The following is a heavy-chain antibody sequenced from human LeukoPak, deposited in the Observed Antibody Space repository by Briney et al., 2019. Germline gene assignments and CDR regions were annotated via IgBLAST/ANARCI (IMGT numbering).Heavy chain of an antibody. CDR3: VRETGGYNIYYFDY. Sequence: GGSLRLSCAASGFTFSSYSMNWVRQAPGKGLEWVSYISSSTGTISYADSVKGRFTTSRDNAKSSLYLEMNSLRVDDTAVYYCVRETGGYNIYYFDYWGQGTLVTVSA. J-gene: IGHJ4*02. CDR1: GFTFSSYS. D-gene: IGHD5-18*01. CDR2: ISSSTGTI. V-gene: IGHV3-48*04.